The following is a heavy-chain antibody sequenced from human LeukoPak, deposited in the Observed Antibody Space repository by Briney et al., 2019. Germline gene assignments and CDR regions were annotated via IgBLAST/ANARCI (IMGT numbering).Heavy chain of an antibody. CDR2: INWNGGST. CDR3: ARRAGAYSHPYDY. J-gene: IGHJ4*02. CDR1: GFTFDDHG. V-gene: IGHV3-20*04. D-gene: IGHD4/OR15-4a*01. Sequence: GGSLRLSCAASGFTFDDHGMSWVRQVPGQGLEWVSGINWNGGSTGNADSVKGRFTISRDNSKNTLYLQMNSLRAEDTAVYYCARRAGAYSHPYDYWGQGTLVTVSS.